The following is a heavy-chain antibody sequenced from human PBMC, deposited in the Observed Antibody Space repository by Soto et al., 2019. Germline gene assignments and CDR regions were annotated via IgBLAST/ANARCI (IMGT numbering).Heavy chain of an antibody. CDR1: GFTFSSYA. V-gene: IGHV3-23*01. CDR3: AKDGERGAFDI. D-gene: IGHD1-1*01. Sequence: EVQLLESGGGLVQPGGPLRPSCEASGFTFSSYAISWFPQAPGKGLEWVSAFSGSGGSTYYADSVKGRFTISRDNSKNTLYLQMNSLRAEDTAVYYCAKDGERGAFDIWGQGTMVTVSS. CDR2: FSGSGGST. J-gene: IGHJ3*02.